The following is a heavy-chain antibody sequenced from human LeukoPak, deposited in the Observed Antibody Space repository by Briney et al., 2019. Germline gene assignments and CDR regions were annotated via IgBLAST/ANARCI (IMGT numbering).Heavy chain of an antibody. CDR2: INQDGSEK. V-gene: IGHV3-7*01. Sequence: GGSLRLSCAASGFNFRSYWMSWVRQAPGKGLEWVATINQDGSEKYFMDSLKGRLIISRDNAKNSLHLQMNSLRAEDTAVYYCARDPENYGPGSYAHWGQGTLVTVSS. CDR3: ARDPENYGPGSYAH. J-gene: IGHJ4*02. D-gene: IGHD3-10*01. CDR1: GFNFRSYW.